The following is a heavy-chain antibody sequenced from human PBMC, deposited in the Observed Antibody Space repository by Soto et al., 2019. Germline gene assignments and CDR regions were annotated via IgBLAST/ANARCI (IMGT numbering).Heavy chain of an antibody. J-gene: IGHJ3*02. CDR3: ARAHGAFDI. CDR2: ISYDGSNK. Sequence: PGGSLRLSCAASGFTFSSYAMHWVRQAPGKGLEWVAVISYDGSNKYYADSVKGRFTISRDNSKNTLYLQMNSLRAEDTAVYYCARAHGAFDIWGQGTMVTGSS. V-gene: IGHV3-30-3*01. CDR1: GFTFSSYA.